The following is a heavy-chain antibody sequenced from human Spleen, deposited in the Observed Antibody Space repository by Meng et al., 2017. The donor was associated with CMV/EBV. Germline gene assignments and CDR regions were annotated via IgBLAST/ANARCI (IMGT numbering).Heavy chain of an antibody. Sequence: GGSLRLSCAASGFTFSSYWMSWVRQAPGKGLEWVANINQNGDGEHFVDSLKGRFTISRDNAKNSLILQMNSLRAEDTAVYYCATGRTACYSLCFDSWGHGTLVTVSS. CDR2: INQNGDGE. D-gene: IGHD2-21*02. J-gene: IGHJ5*01. CDR1: GFTFSSYW. V-gene: IGHV3-7*01. CDR3: ATGRTACYSLCFDS.